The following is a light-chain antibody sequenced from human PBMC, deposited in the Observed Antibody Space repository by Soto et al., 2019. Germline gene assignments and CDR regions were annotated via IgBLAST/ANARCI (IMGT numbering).Light chain of an antibody. J-gene: IGLJ2*01. Sequence: QSVLTQPASVSGSPGQSITISCTGTSSDVGSHNFVSWYQQYPGKVPKLIIYEVNKRPSGVSNRFSGSKSGNTASLTISGLQAEDEADYYCYSYIGTISFGGGTKVTVL. CDR2: EVN. V-gene: IGLV2-23*02. CDR3: YSYIGTIS. CDR1: SSDVGSHNF.